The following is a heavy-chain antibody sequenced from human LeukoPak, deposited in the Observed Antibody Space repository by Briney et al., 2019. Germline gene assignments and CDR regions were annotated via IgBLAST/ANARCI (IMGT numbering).Heavy chain of an antibody. J-gene: IGHJ3*02. D-gene: IGHD6-19*01. V-gene: IGHV3-48*01. CDR1: GFTFSSYE. CDR2: ISSGSSTI. CDR3: ARGSGWYADDAFDI. Sequence: GGSLRLSCAASGFTFSSYEMNWVRQAPGKGLEWVSYISSGSSTIYYADSVKGRFTISRDNAKNSLYLQMNSLRAEDTAVYYCARGSGWYADDAFDIWGQGTMVTVSS.